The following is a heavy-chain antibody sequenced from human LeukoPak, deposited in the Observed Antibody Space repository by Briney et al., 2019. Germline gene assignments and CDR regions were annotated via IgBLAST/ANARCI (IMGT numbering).Heavy chain of an antibody. CDR2: IIPIFGTA. V-gene: IGHV1-69*05. D-gene: IGHD3-22*01. CDR3: ARDQVPEYYYDSSSRSGAFDI. CDR1: GGTFSSYA. J-gene: IGHJ3*02. Sequence: ASVEVSCKASGGTFSSYAISWVRQAPGQGLEWMGGIIPIFGTANYAQKFQGRVTITTDESTSTAYMELNSLRSEDTAVYYCARDQVPEYYYDSSSRSGAFDIWGQGTMVTVSS.